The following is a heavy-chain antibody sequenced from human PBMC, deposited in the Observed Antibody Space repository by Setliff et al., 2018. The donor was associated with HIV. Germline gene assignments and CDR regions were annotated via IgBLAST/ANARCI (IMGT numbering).Heavy chain of an antibody. CDR3: AMTLRLFDWGYMDV. V-gene: IGHV4-39*02. Sequence: SETLSLTCAATGVAISGSTYYWAWIRRSPGRGLQWIGSVHYTGSSYRNPSLKSRLTISIDTSRNHFSLDLTTVTAADTAVYYCAMTLRLFDWGYMDVWGKGTTVTVSS. D-gene: IGHD3-9*01. J-gene: IGHJ6*03. CDR2: VHYTGSS. CDR1: GVAISGSTYY.